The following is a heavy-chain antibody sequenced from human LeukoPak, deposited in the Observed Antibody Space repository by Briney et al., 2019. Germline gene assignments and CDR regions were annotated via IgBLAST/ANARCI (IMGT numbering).Heavy chain of an antibody. J-gene: IGHJ3*02. CDR1: GYTLTNYY. V-gene: IGHV1-46*01. CDR2: INPSGGST. CDR3: ARGGSSDDAFDI. D-gene: IGHD2-15*01. Sequence: ASVKVSCKASGYTLTNYYIEWVRQAPGQGLEWMGMINPSGGSTNYAQEFQGRVTMTRDTSTSTVYMELSSLRSEGTAVYYCARGGSSDDAFDIWGQGTMVTVSS.